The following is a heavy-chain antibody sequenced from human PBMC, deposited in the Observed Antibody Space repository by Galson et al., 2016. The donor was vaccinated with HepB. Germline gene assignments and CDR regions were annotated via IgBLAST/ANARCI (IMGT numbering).Heavy chain of an antibody. CDR2: IYYSGST. V-gene: IGHV4-59*01. D-gene: IGHD5-18*01. CDR3: ARGGGYTYGQEFEFDY. Sequence: SETLSLTCTVSGGSSSDYYWNWIRQPPGKGLEWIGNIYYSGSTNYNPSLKSRVTISVDTSKDHFSLKLSSVTAADTAVYYCARGGGYTYGQEFEFDYRGQGTLVTVSS. J-gene: IGHJ4*02. CDR1: GGSSSDYY.